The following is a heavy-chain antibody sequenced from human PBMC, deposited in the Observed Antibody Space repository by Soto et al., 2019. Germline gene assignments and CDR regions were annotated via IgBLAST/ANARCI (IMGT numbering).Heavy chain of an antibody. J-gene: IGHJ4*02. V-gene: IGHV1-18*01. CDR1: GYTFTSYG. Sequence: ASVKVSCKASGYTFTSYGINWVRQAPGQGLEWMGWISAYNGNTHYAQKLQGRVTMTTDTSTSTAYMELRSLRSDDTAVYYCARSPYSSGSYYAIDYWGQGTQVTVSS. CDR2: ISAYNGNT. D-gene: IGHD3-22*01. CDR3: ARSPYSSGSYYAIDY.